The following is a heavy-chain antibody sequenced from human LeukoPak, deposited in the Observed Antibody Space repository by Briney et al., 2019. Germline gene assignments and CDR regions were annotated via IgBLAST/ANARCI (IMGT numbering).Heavy chain of an antibody. CDR3: ARAPSYNWLNGGNWFDP. CDR2: INPSGGST. J-gene: IGHJ5*02. CDR1: GYTFTSYY. V-gene: IGHV1-46*01. D-gene: IGHD1-20*01. Sequence: VASVKVSCKASGYTFTSYYMHWVRQAPGQGLEWMGIINPSGGSTSYAQKFQGRVTMTRDMSTSTVYMELSSLRSEDTAVYYCARAPSYNWLNGGNWFDPWGQGTLVTVPS.